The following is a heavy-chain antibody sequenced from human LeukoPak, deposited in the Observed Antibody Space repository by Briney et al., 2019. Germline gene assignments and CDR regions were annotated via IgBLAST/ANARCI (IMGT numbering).Heavy chain of an antibody. J-gene: IGHJ4*02. V-gene: IGHV3-23*01. CDR1: GFTFSSYA. CDR3: AKDLGYYDILTGYTY. D-gene: IGHD3-9*01. Sequence: GGSLRLSCAASGFTFSSYAKSWVRQAPGKGLEWVSAISGSGGSTYYADSVKGRFTISRDNSKNTLYLQMNSLRAEDTAVYYCAKDLGYYDILTGYTYWGQGTLVTVSS. CDR2: ISGSGGST.